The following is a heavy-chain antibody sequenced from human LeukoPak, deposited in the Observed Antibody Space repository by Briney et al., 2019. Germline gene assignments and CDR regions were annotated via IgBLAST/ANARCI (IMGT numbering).Heavy chain of an antibody. CDR2: IYYSGST. D-gene: IGHD5-12*01. Sequence: SETLSLTCTVSGGSISSYYWSWIRQPPGKGLEWIGYIYYSGSTNYNPSLKSRVTISADTSKNQFSLKLSSVTAADTAVYYCARVGYGSLYFDYWGQGTLVTVSS. J-gene: IGHJ4*02. CDR3: ARVGYGSLYFDY. CDR1: GGSISSYY. V-gene: IGHV4-59*01.